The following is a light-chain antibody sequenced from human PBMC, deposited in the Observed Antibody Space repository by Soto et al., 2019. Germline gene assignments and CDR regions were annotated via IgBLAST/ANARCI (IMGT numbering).Light chain of an antibody. V-gene: IGLV2-14*02. CDR3: GTWDSSLSAYV. Sequence: QSVLTQPASVSGSPGQSITISCTGSSSAVGSYRLVSWYQCHPGKVPKLIIYEGSKRPSGIPDRFSGSKSGTSATLGITGLQTGDEADYYCGTWDSSLSAYVFGTGTKLTVL. J-gene: IGLJ1*01. CDR2: EGS. CDR1: SSAVGSYRL.